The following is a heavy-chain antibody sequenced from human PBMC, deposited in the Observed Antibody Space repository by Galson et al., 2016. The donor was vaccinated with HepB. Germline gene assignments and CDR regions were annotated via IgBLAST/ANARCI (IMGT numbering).Heavy chain of an antibody. CDR3: ARDEGYSNGWSD. CDR2: TRNKANSYAT. V-gene: IGHV3-72*01. D-gene: IGHD6-19*01. Sequence: RDHYMDWVRQAPGKGLEWVGRTRNKANSYATEYAASVKGRFTISRDDSKNSLYLQMNSLKIEDTAVYYCARDEGYSNGWSDWGQGTLVTVSS. CDR1: RDHY. J-gene: IGHJ4*02.